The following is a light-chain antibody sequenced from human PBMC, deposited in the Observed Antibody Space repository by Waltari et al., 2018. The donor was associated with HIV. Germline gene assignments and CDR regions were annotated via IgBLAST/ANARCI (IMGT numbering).Light chain of an antibody. V-gene: IGLV2-23*02. CDR1: SSDVAGYNF. Sequence: QSALTQPASVSGSPGPSITIPCTGTSSDVAGYNFVSWYQQHPGKAPKLIIFDVFTRPSGVSVRFSGSKSGNTASLTISGLQSEDEADYYCCSYAGSRTWVFGGGTKVTVL. CDR3: CSYAGSRTWV. CDR2: DVF. J-gene: IGLJ3*02.